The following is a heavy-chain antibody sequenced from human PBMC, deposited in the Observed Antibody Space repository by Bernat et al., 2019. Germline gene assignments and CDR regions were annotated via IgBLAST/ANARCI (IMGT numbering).Heavy chain of an antibody. Sequence: QVQLVQSGAEVKKPGASVKVSCKASGYTFTSYGIIWVRQAPGQGLEWMGWISAYNGNTNYAQKLKGRVNMTTDTSTRTAYMEMRRMRSEDTDVYYCEREKGEYIHNRGQGTLVTVSS. V-gene: IGHV1-18*04. CDR3: EREKGEYIHN. CDR2: ISAYNGNT. J-gene: IGHJ1*01. CDR1: GYTFTSYG.